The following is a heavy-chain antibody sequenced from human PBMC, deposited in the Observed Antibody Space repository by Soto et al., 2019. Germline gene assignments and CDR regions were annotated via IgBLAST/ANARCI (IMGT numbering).Heavy chain of an antibody. CDR1: GFSLNTSGVG. V-gene: IGHV2-5*01. CDR3: AHRPSGWYLFDY. CDR2: IYWNDDK. D-gene: IGHD6-19*01. J-gene: IGHJ4*02. Sequence: SGPTLVNPTQTLTLTCTFSGFSLNTSGVGVGWIRQPPGKALEWLALIYWNDDKRYSPSLKSRLTITKDTSKNQVVLTMTNMDPVDTATYYCAHRPSGWYLFDYWGQGTLVTVS.